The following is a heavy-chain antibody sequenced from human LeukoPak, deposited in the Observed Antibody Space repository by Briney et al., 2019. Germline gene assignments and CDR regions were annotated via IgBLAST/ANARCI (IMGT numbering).Heavy chain of an antibody. CDR1: GGSISSGDYY. J-gene: IGHJ4*02. D-gene: IGHD4-17*01. Sequence: KPSETLSLTCTVSGGSISSGDYYWSWIRQPPGKGLEWLGYIYYSGSTYYNPSLKSRVIISGDTSKNQVSLKLSSVTAADTAVYYCARADYGDSGGFDYWGQGTLVTVSS. V-gene: IGHV4-30-4*01. CDR2: IYYSGST. CDR3: ARADYGDSGGFDY.